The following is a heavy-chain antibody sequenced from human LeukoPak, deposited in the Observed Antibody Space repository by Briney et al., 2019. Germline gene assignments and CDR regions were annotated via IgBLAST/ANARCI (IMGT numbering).Heavy chain of an antibody. CDR3: ARYQNSFDY. Sequence: SETLSLTCTVSGGSISSYYWSWIRQPPGKGLEWIGYIYYRGSTNYNPSLKSRVTISVDTSKNQFSLKLSSVTAADTAVHYCARYQNSFDYWGQGTLVTVSS. V-gene: IGHV4-59*01. J-gene: IGHJ4*02. CDR1: GGSISSYY. CDR2: IYYRGST.